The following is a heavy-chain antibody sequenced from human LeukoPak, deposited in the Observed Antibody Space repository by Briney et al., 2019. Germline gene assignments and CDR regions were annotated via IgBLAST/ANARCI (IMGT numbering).Heavy chain of an antibody. J-gene: IGHJ4*02. CDR2: IQYDGGL. D-gene: IGHD2-15*01. CDR3: AKDCVGCGFDY. CDR1: GFTFRNYG. V-gene: IGHV3-30*02. Sequence: GGSRRLSGTASGFTFRNYGIHWVRQAPGKGLEWVAFIQYDGGLFSADSVRGRLTISSDNSKNTVYLQMKSLRAEDTAMYYCAKDCVGCGFDYWGQGSLVTVSS.